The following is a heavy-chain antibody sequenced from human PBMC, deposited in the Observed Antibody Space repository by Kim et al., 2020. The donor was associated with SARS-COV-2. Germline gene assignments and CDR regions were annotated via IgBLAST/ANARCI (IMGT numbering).Heavy chain of an antibody. CDR2: FDPEDGET. J-gene: IGHJ4*02. V-gene: IGHV1-24*01. CDR1: GYTLTELS. D-gene: IGHD3-10*01. CDR3: ATDLKTYYYGSGGWEG. Sequence: ASVKVSCKVSGYTLTELSMHWVRQAPGKGLEWMGGFDPEDGETIYAQKFQGRVTMTEDTSTDTAYMELSSLRSEDTAVYYCATDLKTYYYGSGGWEGWGQGTLVTVSS.